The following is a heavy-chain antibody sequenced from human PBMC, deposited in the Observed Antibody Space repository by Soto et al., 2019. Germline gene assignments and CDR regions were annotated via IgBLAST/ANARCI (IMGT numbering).Heavy chain of an antibody. V-gene: IGHV4-59*01. D-gene: IGHD3-10*01. CDR2: IYYSGST. Sequence: QVQLQESGPGLVKPSETLSLTCTVSGGSISSYYWSWIRQPPGKGLEWIGYIYYSGSTNYNPSLKSRVTISVDTSKNQFSLKLSSVTAADTAVYYCARSPHGSGRAGYRWFDPWGQGTLVTVSS. J-gene: IGHJ5*02. CDR3: ARSPHGSGRAGYRWFDP. CDR1: GGSISSYY.